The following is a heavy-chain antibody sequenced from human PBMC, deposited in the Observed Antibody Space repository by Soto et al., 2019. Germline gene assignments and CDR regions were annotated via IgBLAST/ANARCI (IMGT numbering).Heavy chain of an antibody. V-gene: IGHV4-4*07. Sequence: KTSETLSLTCRVSGAYISYFSWSWIRQPAGKGLEWIGRITINGNTQKNPSFKSRVTMSIDTSRNHFSLNLQSATAADTALYYCARETGENWTYEAHWGPGTLVTVSS. J-gene: IGHJ1*01. CDR3: ARETGENWTYEAH. CDR1: GAYISYFS. CDR2: ITINGNT. D-gene: IGHD1-7*01.